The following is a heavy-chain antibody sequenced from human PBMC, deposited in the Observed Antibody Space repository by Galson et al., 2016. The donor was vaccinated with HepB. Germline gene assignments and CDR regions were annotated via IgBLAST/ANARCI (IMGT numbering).Heavy chain of an antibody. CDR1: GFSLRTSGVG. V-gene: IGHV2-5*01. CDR2: IYWNDDK. J-gene: IGHJ4*02. D-gene: IGHD3-3*01. Sequence: PALVKPTQTLTLTCTFSGFSLRTSGVGVGWIRQPPGKALEWLALIYWNDDKRYSPFLKSRLTITKDTSKNQVVLKMTNMDPVDTATYYCAHRRGLDFDFWSGDNIVFDHWGQGNLVTVYS. CDR3: AHRRGLDFDFWSGDNIVFDH.